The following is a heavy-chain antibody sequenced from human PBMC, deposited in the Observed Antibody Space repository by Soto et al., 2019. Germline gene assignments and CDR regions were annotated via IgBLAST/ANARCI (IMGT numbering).Heavy chain of an antibody. CDR3: ARAMRRDGYGAFDD. Sequence: GGSLRRSCAASGFTFNTSGMHWVRQAPGKGLEWVAVIWSDGSNKFYADTVKGRFTISRDNSKNTLYLQMNSLRAEDTAVYYCARAMRRDGYGAFDDWGRGPL. CDR2: IWSDGSNK. V-gene: IGHV3-33*01. D-gene: IGHD5-12*01. CDR1: GFTFNTSG. J-gene: IGHJ4*02.